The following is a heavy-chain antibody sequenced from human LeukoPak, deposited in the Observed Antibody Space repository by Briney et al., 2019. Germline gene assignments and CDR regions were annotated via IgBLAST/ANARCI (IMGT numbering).Heavy chain of an antibody. J-gene: IGHJ6*03. CDR2: IYYSGST. D-gene: IGHD3-3*01. Sequence: SETLSLTCTVSGGSISSYYWSWIRQPPGKGLEWIGYIYYSGSTNYNPSLKSRVTISVDTSKNQFSLKLSSVTAADTAVYYCERAARLRFLEWLRVGYYYMDVWGKGTTVTVSS. CDR3: ERAARLRFLEWLRVGYYYMDV. V-gene: IGHV4-59*12. CDR1: GGSISSYY.